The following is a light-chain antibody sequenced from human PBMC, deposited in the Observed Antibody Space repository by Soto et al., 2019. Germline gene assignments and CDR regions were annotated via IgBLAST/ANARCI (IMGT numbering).Light chain of an antibody. Sequence: DIQMTQSPSTLSASVGDRVTITCRASQSISNWLAWYQQKPGKAPKLLIYEASSLKSGVPSRFSGSGSGTEFTLTISSLQPDDFATYYCQQYNSYSWTFGQGTKVDIK. V-gene: IGKV1-5*01. CDR2: EAS. CDR1: QSISNW. CDR3: QQYNSYSWT. J-gene: IGKJ1*01.